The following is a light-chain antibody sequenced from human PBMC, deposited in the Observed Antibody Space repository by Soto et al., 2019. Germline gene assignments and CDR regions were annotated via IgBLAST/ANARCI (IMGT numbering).Light chain of an antibody. V-gene: IGLV1-40*01. CDR1: SSNIGAGYN. CDR2: ANN. CDR3: QSYDSSLSGSVL. Sequence: QSVLTQPPSVSGAPGQRVTISCTGSSSNIGAGYNVHWYQQLPGTAPKLLIYANNHRPSGVPDRFSGSKSGTSASLAITGLQAEDEADYYCQSYDSSLSGSVLFGGGTKVTVL. J-gene: IGLJ2*01.